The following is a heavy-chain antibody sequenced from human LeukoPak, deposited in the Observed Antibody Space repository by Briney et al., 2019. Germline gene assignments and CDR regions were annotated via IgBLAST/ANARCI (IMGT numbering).Heavy chain of an antibody. V-gene: IGHV4-34*01. CDR2: INHRGVA. J-gene: IGHJ6*03. CDR1: GGSFSGHY. D-gene: IGHD3-3*01. CDR3: ARGAVSGRFGDYFYYMDV. Sequence: SETLSLTCAVYGGSFSGHYWHWIRQPPGKGLQWIGEINHRGVANYNPSLKSRVSISEDTSKNQCSLTVNSVTAADTALYFCARGAVSGRFGDYFYYMDVWGKGTTVTVSS.